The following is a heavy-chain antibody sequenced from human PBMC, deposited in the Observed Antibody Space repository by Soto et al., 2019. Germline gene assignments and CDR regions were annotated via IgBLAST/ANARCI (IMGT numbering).Heavy chain of an antibody. V-gene: IGHV3-21*01. CDR1: GFTFSSYS. D-gene: IGHD6-13*01. J-gene: IGHJ4*02. CDR3: ATDLSNEQQPHVY. CDR2: ISSSSSYI. Sequence: GGSLRLSCAASGFTFSSYSMNWVRQAPRKGLEWVSSISSSSSYIYYADSVKGRFTISRDNAKNSLYLQMNSLRAEDTAVYYCATDLSNEQQPHVYWGQGTLVTVSS.